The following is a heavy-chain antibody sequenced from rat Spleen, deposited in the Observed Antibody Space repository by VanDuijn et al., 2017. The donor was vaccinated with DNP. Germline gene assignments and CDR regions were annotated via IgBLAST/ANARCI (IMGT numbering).Heavy chain of an antibody. CDR1: GYSITSNY. V-gene: IGHV3-1*01. D-gene: IGHD1-7*01. Sequence: EVQLQESGSGLVKPSQSLSLTCSVTGYSITSNYWGWIRKFPGNKMEYIGHISYSCSTNYNPSLKSRISITRDTSNNHFFLHLNSVTTEDTATYYCARWTRYFDYWGQGVMVTVSS. CDR2: ISYSCST. J-gene: IGHJ2*01. CDR3: ARWTRYFDY.